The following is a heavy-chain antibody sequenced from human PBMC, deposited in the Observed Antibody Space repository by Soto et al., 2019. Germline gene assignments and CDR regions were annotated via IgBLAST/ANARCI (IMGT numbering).Heavy chain of an antibody. V-gene: IGHV1-69*02. CDR3: ARFGYCSSTSCYDY. J-gene: IGHJ4*02. CDR1: GGTFSSYT. Sequence: QVQLVQSGAEVKKPGSSVKVSCKASGGTFSSYTISWVRQAPGQGLEWMGRIIPILGIANYAQKFQGRVTITADKSTSTAYMELSSLRSEDTAVYYWARFGYCSSTSCYDYWGQGTLVTVSS. CDR2: IIPILGIA. D-gene: IGHD2-2*01.